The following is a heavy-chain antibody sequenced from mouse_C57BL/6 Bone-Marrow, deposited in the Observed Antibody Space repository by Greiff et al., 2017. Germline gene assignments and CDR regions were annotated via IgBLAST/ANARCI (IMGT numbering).Heavy chain of an antibody. CDR1: GYTFTSYW. V-gene: IGHV1-69*01. J-gene: IGHJ3*01. D-gene: IGHD2-4*01. CDR3: ARSRSPIYYDYDGGFAY. Sequence: VQLQQPGAELVMPGASVKLSCKASGYTFTSYWMHWVKQRPGQGLEWIGEIDPSDSYTNYNQKFKGKSTLTVDKSSSTAYMQLSSLTSEDSAVYYCARSRSPIYYDYDGGFAYWGQGTLVTVSA. CDR2: IDPSDSYT.